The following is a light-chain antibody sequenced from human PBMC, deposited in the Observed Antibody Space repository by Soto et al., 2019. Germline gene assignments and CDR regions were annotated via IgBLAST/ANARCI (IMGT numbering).Light chain of an antibody. CDR3: QQYGF. V-gene: IGKV3-20*01. CDR2: GAS. J-gene: IGKJ5*01. CDR1: QSVSSSY. Sequence: EIVLTQSPGTLSLSPGERATLSCRASQSVSSSYLAWYQQKPGQAPRLLIYGASSRATGIPDRFSGSGSGTDFTLTISRLEQEDFAVYYCQQYGFFGQGTRLEIK.